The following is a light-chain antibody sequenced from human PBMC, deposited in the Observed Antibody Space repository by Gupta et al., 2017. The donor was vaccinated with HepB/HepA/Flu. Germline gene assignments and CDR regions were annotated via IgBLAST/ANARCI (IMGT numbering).Light chain of an antibody. J-gene: IGKJ5*01. CDR2: AAS. CDR1: QSIDTW. Sequence: DIQVTQSPSSVSASVGDRVTISCRASQSIDTWLAWYQQKPEKAPNLLNNAASILQSGVASSCGGGGAGTVFILISSSQQAEDSATYFCQQAYRFPPTFGQGTRLEMK. V-gene: IGKV1-12*01. CDR3: QQAYRFPPT.